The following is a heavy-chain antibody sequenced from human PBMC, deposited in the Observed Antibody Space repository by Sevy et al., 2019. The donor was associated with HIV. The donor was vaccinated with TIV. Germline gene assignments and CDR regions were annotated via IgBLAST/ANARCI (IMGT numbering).Heavy chain of an antibody. D-gene: IGHD2-21*02. J-gene: IGHJ6*02. V-gene: IGHV4-38-2*01. Sequence: SETLSLTCAVSGYSISSGYYWGWIRQSPGKGLEWIGNISHSGTTYYNPSLKSRVTISVDTSKNQFSLKLRSVTATDTAVYYCARASGGDKLDYYGMDVWGQGTTVTVSS. CDR2: ISHSGTT. CDR3: ARASGGDKLDYYGMDV. CDR1: GYSISSGYY.